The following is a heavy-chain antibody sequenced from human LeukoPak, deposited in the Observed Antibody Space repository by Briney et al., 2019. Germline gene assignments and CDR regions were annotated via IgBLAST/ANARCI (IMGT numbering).Heavy chain of an antibody. D-gene: IGHD1-26*01. CDR1: GFTVSSNY. CDR2: IYSGGST. V-gene: IGHV3-53*01. Sequence: PGGSLRLSCAASGFTVSSNYMSWVRQAPGKGLEWVSVIYSGGSTYYADSVKGRFTISRDNSKNTLYLQMNSLRAEDTAVYYCASYGALSGSYRGSFDYWGQGTLVTVSS. CDR3: ASYGALSGSYRGSFDY. J-gene: IGHJ4*02.